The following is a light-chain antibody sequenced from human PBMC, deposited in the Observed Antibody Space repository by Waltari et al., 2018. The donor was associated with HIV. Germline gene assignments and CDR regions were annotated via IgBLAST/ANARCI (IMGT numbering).Light chain of an antibody. CDR2: RNN. V-gene: IGLV1-47*01. CDR1: NSNIGTNS. CDR3: ATWDDSLIWV. Sequence: QPVLTQPPSASGTPGHGVTIPCSGSNSNIGTNSVYWYQHLPGMAPKLLIYRNNRRPSGIPARFSGSRSGTSASLAISGLRSEDEADYYCATWDDSLIWVFGGGTKLTVL. J-gene: IGLJ3*02.